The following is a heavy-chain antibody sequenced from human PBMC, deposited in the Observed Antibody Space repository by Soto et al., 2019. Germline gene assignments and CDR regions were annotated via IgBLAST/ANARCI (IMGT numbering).Heavy chain of an antibody. Sequence: QVQLQESGPGLVKPSQTLSLTCTVSGGSISSGDYYWSWIRQPPRKGLEWIGYMYYSGSTYYNPSLKSRVTIAVDTPKNQFCRKLSSVTAADTAVYYRAWGSYGSGSSWGQGTLVTVSS. V-gene: IGHV4-30-4*01. CDR3: AWGSYGSGSS. D-gene: IGHD3-10*01. CDR2: MYYSGST. CDR1: GGSISSGDYY. J-gene: IGHJ4*02.